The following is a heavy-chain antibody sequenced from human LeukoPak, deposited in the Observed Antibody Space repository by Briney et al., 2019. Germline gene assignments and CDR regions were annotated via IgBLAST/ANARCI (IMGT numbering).Heavy chain of an antibody. J-gene: IGHJ5*02. CDR3: ARAVGIAARNWFDP. D-gene: IGHD6-13*01. Sequence: GGSLRLSCEASGFTFSGSTMHWVRQASGKGLEWVGRIRSKANTYATAYAASVKGRFTISRDDSKNTAYLRMNSLKTEDTAVYYCARAVGIAARNWFDPWGQGTLVTVSS. CDR2: IRSKANTYAT. CDR1: GFTFSGST. V-gene: IGHV3-73*01.